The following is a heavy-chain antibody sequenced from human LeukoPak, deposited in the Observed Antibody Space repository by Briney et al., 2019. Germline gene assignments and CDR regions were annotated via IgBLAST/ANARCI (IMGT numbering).Heavy chain of an antibody. CDR3: ARDVHSDYDYYAMDV. J-gene: IGHJ6*02. CDR1: GFTLSRYS. D-gene: IGHD4-11*01. Sequence: PGGSLRLSCAASGFTLSRYSVHWVRRAPGKGLEWVSSISTTSTYIYYADSVKGRITSSRDNAKSSLYLQMNSLRAEDTAVYYCARDVHSDYDYYAMDVWGQGTTVTVSS. V-gene: IGHV3-21*01. CDR2: ISTTSTYI.